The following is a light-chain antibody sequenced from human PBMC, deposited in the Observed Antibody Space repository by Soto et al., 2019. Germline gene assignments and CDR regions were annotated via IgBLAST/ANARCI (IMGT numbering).Light chain of an antibody. V-gene: IGKV3-11*01. CDR1: QSVSNNY. Sequence: EIVLTQSPGTLSFPPGERATLSCRASQSVSNNYLAWYQQKPGQAPRLLIYDAFNRATGIPARFSGSGSGTDFTLTISSLEAEDFAVYYCQQRSRWPITFGQGTDWRL. J-gene: IGKJ5*01. CDR2: DAF. CDR3: QQRSRWPIT.